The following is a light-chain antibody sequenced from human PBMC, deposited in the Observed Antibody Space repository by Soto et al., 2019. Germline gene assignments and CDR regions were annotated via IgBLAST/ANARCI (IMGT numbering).Light chain of an antibody. Sequence: EIVLTQSPGTLSSSPGKRVTLSCRASQSVTSNYLAWYQQKPGQAPRLLIYGASNRATGIPDRFSGSGSGTDFTLTISRLEPEDFAVYYCQQYGSSGTFGQGTKVDIK. CDR3: QQYGSSGT. J-gene: IGKJ1*01. CDR1: QSVTSNY. V-gene: IGKV3-20*01. CDR2: GAS.